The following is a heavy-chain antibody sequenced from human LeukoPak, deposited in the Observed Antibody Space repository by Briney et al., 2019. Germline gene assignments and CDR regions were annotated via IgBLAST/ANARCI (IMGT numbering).Heavy chain of an antibody. Sequence: PGGSLRLSCAASGFTFSSYAMSWVRQAPGKGLEWGSAISGSGGSTYYADSVKGRFTISRDNSKNTLYLQMNSLRAEDTAVYYCAKLSRFSGIAAAGTYFDYWGQGTLVTVSS. CDR2: ISGSGGST. V-gene: IGHV3-23*01. J-gene: IGHJ4*02. CDR3: AKLSRFSGIAAAGTYFDY. CDR1: GFTFSSYA. D-gene: IGHD6-13*01.